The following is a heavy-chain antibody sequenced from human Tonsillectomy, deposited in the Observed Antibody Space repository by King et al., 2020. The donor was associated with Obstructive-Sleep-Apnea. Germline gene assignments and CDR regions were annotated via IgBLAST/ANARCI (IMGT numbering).Heavy chain of an antibody. V-gene: IGHV3-48*04. CDR2: ISSSTSTL. J-gene: IGHJ3*01. D-gene: IGHD3-16*01. CDR1: GITFSSYS. CDR3: ATGGPDAFDF. Sequence: EVQLVESGGGLVQPGGSLRLSCAASGITFSSYSMNWVRQAPGKGLEWVAYISSSTSTLYYADSVKGRFTICRDNAKNSLYLQMNSLRAEDTAVYYCATGGPDAFDFWGRGTMVTVSS.